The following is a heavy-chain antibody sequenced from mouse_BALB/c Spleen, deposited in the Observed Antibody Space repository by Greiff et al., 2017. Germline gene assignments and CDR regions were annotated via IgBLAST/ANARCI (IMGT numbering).Heavy chain of an antibody. Sequence: EVKLMESGPSLVKPSQTLSLTCSVTGDSITSGYWNWIRKFPGNKLEYMGYISYSGSTYYNPSLKSRISITRDTSKNQYYLQLNSVTTEDTATYYCAREGGNGYAMDYWGQGTSVTVSS. CDR1: GDSITSGY. CDR3: AREGGNGYAMDY. CDR2: ISYSGST. J-gene: IGHJ4*01. V-gene: IGHV3-8*02. D-gene: IGHD2-1*01.